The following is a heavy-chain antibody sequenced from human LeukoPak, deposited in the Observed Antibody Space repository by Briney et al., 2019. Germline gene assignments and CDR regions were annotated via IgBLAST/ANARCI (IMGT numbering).Heavy chain of an antibody. CDR2: IYYSGST. CDR3: ARTLYSLWVVPAAIWYFDL. D-gene: IGHD2-2*01. V-gene: IGHV4-59*08. J-gene: IGHJ2*01. Sequence: PSETLSLTCTVSGGSISSYYWSWIRQPPGKGLEWIGYIYYSGSTNYNPSLKSRVTISVDTSKNQFSLKLSSVTAAGTAVYYCARTLYSLWVVPAAIWYFDLWGRGTLVTVSS. CDR1: GGSISSYY.